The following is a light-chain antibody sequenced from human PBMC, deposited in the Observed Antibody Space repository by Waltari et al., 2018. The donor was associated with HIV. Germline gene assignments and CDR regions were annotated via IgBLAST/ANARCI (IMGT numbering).Light chain of an antibody. CDR2: LGS. CDR1: ESLLHSNGYNS. J-gene: IGKJ4*01. CDR3: MQVLQTPLT. V-gene: IGKV2-28*01. Sequence: DIVMTQSPLSLPVTPGEPASISCGSSESLLHSNGYNSLNWYLQKPGQSPQLRIYLGSNRASGVPDRFSGSGSGTDFTLKISRVEVEDVGVYYCMQVLQTPLTFGGGTKVEIK.